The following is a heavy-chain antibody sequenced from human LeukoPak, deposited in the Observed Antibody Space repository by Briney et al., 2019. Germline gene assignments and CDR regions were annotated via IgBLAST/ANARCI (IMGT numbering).Heavy chain of an antibody. CDR3: ARDGVEVTAMVHYFDY. J-gene: IGHJ4*02. CDR2: ISSSSSTI. D-gene: IGHD5-18*01. Sequence: GGSLRLSCAASGFTFSSYSMNWVRQAPGKGLEWVSYISSSSSTIYYADSVKGRFTISRDNAKNSLYLQMNSLRDEDTAVYYCARDGVEVTAMVHYFDYWGQGTLVTVSS. V-gene: IGHV3-48*02. CDR1: GFTFSSYS.